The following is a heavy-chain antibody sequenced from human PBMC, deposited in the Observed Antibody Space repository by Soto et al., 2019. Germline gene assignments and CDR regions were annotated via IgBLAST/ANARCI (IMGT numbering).Heavy chain of an antibody. CDR2: IIPIFGTA. V-gene: IGHV1-69*13. CDR3: AMYYYDSSGYGY. CDR1: GGTFSSYA. J-gene: IGHJ4*02. D-gene: IGHD3-22*01. Sequence: SVKVSCKASGGTFSSYAISWVRQAPGQGLEWMGGIIPIFGTANYAQKFQGRVTITADESTSTAYMELSSLRSEDTAVYYCAMYYYDSSGYGYWGQGTLGTVSS.